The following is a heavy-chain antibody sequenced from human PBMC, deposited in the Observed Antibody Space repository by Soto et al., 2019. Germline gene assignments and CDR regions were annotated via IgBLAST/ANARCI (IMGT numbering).Heavy chain of an antibody. V-gene: IGHV3-48*02. D-gene: IGHD1-26*01. CDR3: ASALVMGGTYSLAY. J-gene: IGHJ4*02. CDR2: ITSSSTTK. CDR1: GFTFSSYS. Sequence: EVHLVESGGGLVQPGESLRLSCAASGFTFSSYSMNWVRQAPGKGLEWFSYITSSSTTKFYADSVKGRFTISRDNAKNSLYLQMNSLRDEDTAVYYCASALVMGGTYSLAYWGQGSLVTVSS.